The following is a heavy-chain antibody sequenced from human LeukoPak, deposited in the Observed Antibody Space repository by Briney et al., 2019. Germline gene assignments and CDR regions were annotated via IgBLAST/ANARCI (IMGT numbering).Heavy chain of an antibody. CDR2: IIPIFGTA. CDR1: GGTFSSYA. V-gene: IGHV1-69*13. Sequence: GASVKVSCKASGGTFSSYAISWVRQAPGQGLEWMGGIIPIFGTANYAQKFQGRVTITADESTSTAYMELSSLRSEDTAVYYCAKGSGSYLSPLYYFDHWGQGTLVTVSS. CDR3: AKGSGSYLSPLYYFDH. J-gene: IGHJ4*02. D-gene: IGHD1-26*01.